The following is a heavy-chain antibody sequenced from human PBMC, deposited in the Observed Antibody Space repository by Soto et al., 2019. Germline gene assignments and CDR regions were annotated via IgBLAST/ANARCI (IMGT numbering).Heavy chain of an antibody. CDR3: ARSYVGLFSFRAGFDY. CDR2: IYHSGRT. Sequence: QVQLQESGPGLVKPAGTLSLTCAVSGGSISTNNWWSWVRHPPGEGLEWIGEIYHSGRTNYNPYLKSRVTMSEDESTNQFSLRLSSVTAADTAVYYCARSYVGLFSFRAGFDYWGQGTMVTVSS. J-gene: IGHJ4*02. CDR1: GGSISTNNW. D-gene: IGHD3-9*01. V-gene: IGHV4-4*02.